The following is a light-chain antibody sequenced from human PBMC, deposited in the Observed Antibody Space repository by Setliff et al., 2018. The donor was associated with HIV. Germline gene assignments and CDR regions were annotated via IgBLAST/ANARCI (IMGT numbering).Light chain of an antibody. V-gene: IGLV2-23*02. CDR2: EVT. J-gene: IGLJ1*01. Sequence: QSVLTQPASVSGSPGQSITISCTGNGSNVGKYDFVSWCRQYPGKAPELTIYEVTKRPSGISERFSGSKSGNAASLTISGLQPDDEADYYCTSYAGSRTFDVFGTGTRSPS. CDR1: GSNVGKYDF. CDR3: TSYAGSRTFDV.